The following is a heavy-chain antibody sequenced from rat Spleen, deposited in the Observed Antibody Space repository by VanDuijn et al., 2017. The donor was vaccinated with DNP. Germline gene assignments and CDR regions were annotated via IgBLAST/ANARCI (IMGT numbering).Heavy chain of an antibody. CDR1: GYSITSNY. Sequence: EVQLQESGSGLVKPSQSLSLTCSVTGYSITSNYWGWIRKFPGNKMEYIGHISYSGGTTYNPSLRSRISITRDTSKNHFFLHLNSVTTEDTATYYCARWTRYFDYWGQGVMVTVSS. J-gene: IGHJ2*01. CDR3: ARWTRYFDY. CDR2: ISYSGGT. V-gene: IGHV3-1*01. D-gene: IGHD1-7*01.